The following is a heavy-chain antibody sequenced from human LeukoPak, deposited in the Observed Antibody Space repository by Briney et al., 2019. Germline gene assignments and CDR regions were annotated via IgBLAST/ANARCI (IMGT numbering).Heavy chain of an antibody. J-gene: IGHJ6*02. CDR1: GGTFSSYA. D-gene: IGHD3-16*02. V-gene: IGHV1-69*04. CDR2: IIPILGIA. Sequence: VASVKVSCKASGGTFSSYAISWVRQAPGRGLEWMGRIIPILGIANYAQKFQGRVTITADKSTSTAYMELSSLRSEDTAVYYCARDRFMRITFGGVIPGTGGHYYYGMDVWGQGTTVTVSS. CDR3: ARDRFMRITFGGVIPGTGGHYYYGMDV.